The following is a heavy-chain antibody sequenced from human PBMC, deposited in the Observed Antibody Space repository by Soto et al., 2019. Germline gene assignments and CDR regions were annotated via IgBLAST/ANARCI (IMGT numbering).Heavy chain of an antibody. CDR1: GGSIRSSNW. J-gene: IGHJ4*01. V-gene: IGHV4-4*02. CDR3: ARTGGYGRGWYDY. CDR2: IYQSGSH. Sequence: QVQLQESGPGLVKPSGTLSLTCAVSGGSIRSSNWWTWVRQPPGKGLEWIGEIYQSGSHNYNPSLKSRVPISVDKAHNQFSLKLSSVTAADTAVYFCARTGGYGRGWYDYWGHGTLLTVSS. D-gene: IGHD6-19*01.